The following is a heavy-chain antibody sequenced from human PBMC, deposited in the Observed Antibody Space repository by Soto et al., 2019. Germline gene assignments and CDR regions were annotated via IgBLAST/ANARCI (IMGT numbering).Heavy chain of an antibody. CDR1: GGTFSSYG. CDR2: IIPIFGTA. CDR3: AREGGGIAAARRSWFDP. D-gene: IGHD6-13*01. V-gene: IGHV1-69*13. J-gene: IGHJ5*02. Sequence: SVKVSCKASGGTFSSYGISWVRQAPGQGLEWMGGIIPIFGTANYAQKFQGRVTITADESTSTAYMELSSLRSEDTAVYYCAREGGGIAAARRSWFDPWGQGTLVTVSS.